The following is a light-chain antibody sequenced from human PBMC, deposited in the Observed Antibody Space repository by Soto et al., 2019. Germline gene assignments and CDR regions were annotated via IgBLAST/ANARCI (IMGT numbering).Light chain of an antibody. CDR1: QSVSSN. V-gene: IGKV3-15*01. Sequence: EIVMTHSPATLSVSPGERATLSCRASQSVSSNLAWYQQKPGQAPRLLIYGASTRATGVPVRFSGSGSGTEFTLTISSLQSEDFAVYYCQQYNNWPYTFGQGTKLEIK. CDR3: QQYNNWPYT. J-gene: IGKJ2*01. CDR2: GAS.